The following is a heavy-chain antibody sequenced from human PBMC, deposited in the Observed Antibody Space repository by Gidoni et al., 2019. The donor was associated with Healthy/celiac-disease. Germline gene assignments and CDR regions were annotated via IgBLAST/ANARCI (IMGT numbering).Heavy chain of an antibody. CDR2: INTNTGNP. J-gene: IGHJ4*02. Sequence: QVQLVQSGSELKKPGAAVKVSCKASVYTFTHYAMNWVRQAPGQGLEGMGWINTNTGNPTYAQGFTGRFVFALDTSVSTAYLQISSLKAEDTAVYYCARVGGPTGYSSSWYTDYWGQGTLVTVSS. CDR1: VYTFTHYA. V-gene: IGHV7-4-1*02. CDR3: ARVGGPTGYSSSWYTDY. D-gene: IGHD6-13*01.